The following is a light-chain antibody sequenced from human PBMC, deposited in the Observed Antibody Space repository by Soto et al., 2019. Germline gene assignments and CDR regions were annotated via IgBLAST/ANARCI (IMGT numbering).Light chain of an antibody. V-gene: IGKV1-5*03. CDR2: LAS. CDR3: QQYNTWRSIS. CDR1: QSISTS. J-gene: IGKJ5*01. Sequence: DIQMTQFPSTLSAFVGDRVTITCRASQSISTSLAWYQQKPGKAPKLLIYLASSLESGVPARFSGSGSATEFTLSISSLQSEDFAVYYCQQYNTWRSISFGQGTRLEIK.